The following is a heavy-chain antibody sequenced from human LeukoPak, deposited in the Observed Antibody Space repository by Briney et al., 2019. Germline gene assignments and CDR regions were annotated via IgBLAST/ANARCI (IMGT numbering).Heavy chain of an antibody. Sequence: PSETLSLTCAVYGGSFSGCYWSWIRQPPGKGLEWIGEINHSGSTNYNPSLKSRVTISVDTSKNQFSLKLSSVTAADTAVYYCARDPRDYDFWSGYPTYYYYYYGMDVWGQGTTVTVSS. D-gene: IGHD3-3*01. CDR3: ARDPRDYDFWSGYPTYYYYYYGMDV. CDR2: INHSGST. J-gene: IGHJ6*02. CDR1: GGSFSGCY. V-gene: IGHV4-34*01.